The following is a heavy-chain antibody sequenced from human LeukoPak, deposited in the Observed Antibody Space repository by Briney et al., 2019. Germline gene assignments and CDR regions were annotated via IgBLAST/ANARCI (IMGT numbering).Heavy chain of an antibody. D-gene: IGHD1-26*01. Sequence: PGGSLRLSCAASGFTFSSYAMSWVRQTPGKGLEWVSAISGSGTTTYYADSVKGRFTISRDNSKNTLYLQMNSLRAQATAVYYCAKDLRSGLELMLVYWGQGPLVTVSS. CDR3: AKDLRSGLELMLVY. J-gene: IGHJ4*02. V-gene: IGHV3-23*01. CDR2: ISGSGTTT. CDR1: GFTFSSYA.